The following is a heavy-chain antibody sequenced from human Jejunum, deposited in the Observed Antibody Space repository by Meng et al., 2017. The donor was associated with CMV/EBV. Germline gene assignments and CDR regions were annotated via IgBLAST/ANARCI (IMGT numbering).Heavy chain of an antibody. CDR2: IYRGDDK. CDR3: AHFVGGYYPSRPDY. Sequence: TLKGSGPTLAKPTKTLTLTCSFSGFSPSTSGEGGGWIRQPPGKALEWLALIYRGDDKRYSPSLNSRLTTAKDTSKNEVVLTLTNMGPIDTGTYYCAHFVGGYYPSRPDYWGQGTLVTVSS. D-gene: IGHD1-26*01. CDR1: GFSPSTSGEG. V-gene: IGHV2-5*02. J-gene: IGHJ4*02.